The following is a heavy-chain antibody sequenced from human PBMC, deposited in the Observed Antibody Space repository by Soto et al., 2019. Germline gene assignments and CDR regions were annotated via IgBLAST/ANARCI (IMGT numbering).Heavy chain of an antibody. CDR1: GFSFDRYA. J-gene: IGHJ4*01. D-gene: IGHD5-12*01. Sequence: PGGSLRLSCAASGFSFDRYAMHWVRQVPGRGLEWVAGLNWRGDNVAYVDSVKGRFTISRDNAKQSLFLQMDSLRPEDTAHYYCAKDRYDLSWYEVAHDFWGHGIPVTVSS. V-gene: IGHV3-9*01. CDR2: LNWRGDNV. CDR3: AKDRYDLSWYEVAHDF.